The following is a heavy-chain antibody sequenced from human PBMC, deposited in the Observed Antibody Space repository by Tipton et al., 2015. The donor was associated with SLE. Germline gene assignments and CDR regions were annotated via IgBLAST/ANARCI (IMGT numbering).Heavy chain of an antibody. Sequence: RSLRLSCAASGYPVPTFAMHWVRQAPGKGLEWVAVTSYDETVKYFADSVKGRFTISRDESKNTMYLQMNSLRAEDTATYFCARGPMTLMVVVTLDYWGQGTLVTVSS. CDR1: GYPVPTFA. J-gene: IGHJ4*02. CDR2: TSYDETVK. D-gene: IGHD3-22*01. V-gene: IGHV3-30*04. CDR3: ARGPMTLMVVVTLDY.